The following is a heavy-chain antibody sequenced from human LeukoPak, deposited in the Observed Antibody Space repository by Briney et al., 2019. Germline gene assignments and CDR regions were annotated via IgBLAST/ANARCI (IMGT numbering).Heavy chain of an antibody. CDR3: AREGYGDYVGKFDY. V-gene: IGHV1-46*01. Sequence: ASVKVSCKASGYTFTSYGISWVRQAPGQGLEWMGIMNPSGTSTNYAQKFQGRVIMTGDTSTSTVYMELRSLRSEDTAVYYCAREGYGDYVGKFDYWGQGTLVTVSS. CDR1: GYTFTSYG. J-gene: IGHJ4*02. CDR2: MNPSGTST. D-gene: IGHD4-17*01.